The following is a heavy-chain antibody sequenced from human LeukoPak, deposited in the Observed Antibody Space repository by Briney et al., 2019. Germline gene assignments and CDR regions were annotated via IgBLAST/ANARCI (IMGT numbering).Heavy chain of an antibody. CDR1: GFGFSSYD. Sequence: GGSLRLSCAASGFGFSSYDMNWVRPAPGKGLEWVSSISSSSNYIYYADSVKGRFTISRDNAKNSLYLQMNSLRAEDTAVYFCAREGRRTTFGNKWFDPWGQGTLVTVSS. J-gene: IGHJ5*02. V-gene: IGHV3-21*06. D-gene: IGHD1-1*01. CDR2: ISSSSNYI. CDR3: AREGRRTTFGNKWFDP.